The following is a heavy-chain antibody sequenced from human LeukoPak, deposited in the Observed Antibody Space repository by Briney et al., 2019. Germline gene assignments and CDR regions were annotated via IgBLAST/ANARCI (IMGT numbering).Heavy chain of an antibody. D-gene: IGHD3-22*01. CDR2: ISGSGGST. J-gene: IGHJ3*02. CDR3: MIVASDAFAI. Sequence: GGSLRLSCAASGFNFSNYAMSWVRQAPGKGLEWVSGISGSGGSTYYADSVKGRLTISRDNSKNTLYLQMNRLRAEDTAIYYCMIVASDAFAIWGQGTMVTVSS. CDR1: GFNFSNYA. V-gene: IGHV3-23*01.